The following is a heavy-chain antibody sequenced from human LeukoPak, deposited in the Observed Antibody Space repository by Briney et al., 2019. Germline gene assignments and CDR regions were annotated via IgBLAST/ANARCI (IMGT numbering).Heavy chain of an antibody. Sequence: GGSLRLSCAASGFTLSSNAMSWVRQAPGKGLEWVATISSSGGSTYYADSVKGQFTISRDSSKNTISLQMNSLRAEDTAVYYCAKDMYSSSWYCDYWGQGTLVTVSS. CDR3: AKDMYSSSWYCDY. D-gene: IGHD6-13*01. V-gene: IGHV3-23*01. J-gene: IGHJ4*02. CDR1: GFTLSSNA. CDR2: ISSSGGST.